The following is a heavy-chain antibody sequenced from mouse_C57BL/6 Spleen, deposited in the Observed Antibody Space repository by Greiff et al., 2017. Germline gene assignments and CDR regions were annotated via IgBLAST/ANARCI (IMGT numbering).Heavy chain of an antibody. D-gene: IGHD1-1*02. J-gene: IGHJ4*01. CDR1: GFSLTSYG. Sequence: QVQLQQSGPGLVAPSQSLSITCTVSGFSLTSYGVHWVRQPPGKGLEWLVVIWRDGSTTCNSALKSRLSISKDNSKSQVFLQMNSLQTDDTAMYYCARHGNYARYYWGQGTAVTVSS. CDR2: IWRDGST. CDR3: ARHGNYARYY. V-gene: IGHV2-6-1*01.